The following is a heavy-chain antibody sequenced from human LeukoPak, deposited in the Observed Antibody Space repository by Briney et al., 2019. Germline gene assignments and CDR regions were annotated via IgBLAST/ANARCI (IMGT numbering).Heavy chain of an antibody. Sequence: NPSGTLSLTCTVSSGSISTSNYYWGWVRQPPGQALEWFGNIFYSGSTNSNPSLKSRVTISVDTSKNQFSLKLSSVTSADTAVYYCAREGRRIGSSWFLFKWGGSENRAESNWFDPWGQGTLVTVSS. CDR2: IFYSGST. CDR1: SGSISTSNYY. J-gene: IGHJ5*02. D-gene: IGHD6-13*01. CDR3: AREGRRIGSSWFLFKWGGSENRAESNWFDP. V-gene: IGHV4-39*07.